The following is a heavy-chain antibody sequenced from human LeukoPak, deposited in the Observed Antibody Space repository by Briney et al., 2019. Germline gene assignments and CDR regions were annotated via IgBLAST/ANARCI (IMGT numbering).Heavy chain of an antibody. CDR2: ISSSSTYI. D-gene: IGHD3-9*01. CDR3: AREGDVLTGRRFDY. Sequence: PGGSLRLSCAAFEFTFSSYSTNWVRQAPGKGLEWVSSISSSSTYIHYADSVKGRFTISRDNAKNSVFLQMDNLRAEDTAVFYCAREGDVLTGRRFDYWGQGTLVTVSS. J-gene: IGHJ4*02. V-gene: IGHV3-21*01. CDR1: EFTFSSYS.